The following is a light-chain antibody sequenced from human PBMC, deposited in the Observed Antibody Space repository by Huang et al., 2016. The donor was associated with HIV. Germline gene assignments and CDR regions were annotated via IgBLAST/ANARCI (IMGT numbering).Light chain of an antibody. CDR1: QSISSK. V-gene: IGKV3-15*01. CDR3: QQYNNWPFT. CDR2: GAS. Sequence: ERVMTQSPVTLSVSLGERATFSCRASQSISSKLAWYQQKPGQPPRLLIYGASTRATGIPARFSGSGSWTEFTLTISSLQSEDFAVYYCQQYNNWPFTFGPGTRVDIK. J-gene: IGKJ3*01.